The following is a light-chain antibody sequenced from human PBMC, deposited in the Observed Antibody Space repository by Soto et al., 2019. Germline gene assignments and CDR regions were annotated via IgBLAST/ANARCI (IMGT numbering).Light chain of an antibody. J-gene: IGKJ1*01. V-gene: IGKV1-33*01. CDR3: QQYDKLVT. CDR2: DAS. Sequence: DIQMTQSPSALSASTGDRVTITCQASQDIRNYLNWYQHKPGKAPKLLIYDASKLQNGVPSRFRGSGSGTTFTFIISSLQPEDFAIYYCQQYDKLVTFGQGTKVEMK. CDR1: QDIRNY.